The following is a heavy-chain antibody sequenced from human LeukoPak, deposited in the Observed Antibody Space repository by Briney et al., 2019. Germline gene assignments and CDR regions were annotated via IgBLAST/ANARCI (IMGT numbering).Heavy chain of an antibody. D-gene: IGHD2-2*01. CDR1: GGSFSGYY. CDR2: IDHSGST. CDR3: ARGPLSCSSTSCYDSDY. J-gene: IGHJ4*02. V-gene: IGHV4-34*01. Sequence: PSETLSLTCAVYGGSFSGYYWSCIRQPPRKGVEWIGEIDHSGSTNYNTSLKSRVTISVDTSKNQFSLELSSVTAADTAVYYCARGPLSCSSTSCYDSDYWGQGTLVTVSS.